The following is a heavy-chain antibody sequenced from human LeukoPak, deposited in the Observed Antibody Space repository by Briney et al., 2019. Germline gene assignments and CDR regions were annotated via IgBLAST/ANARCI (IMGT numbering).Heavy chain of an antibody. CDR2: ISGSGGST. CDR1: GFTFSSYA. CDR3: AKAPPTPLYSYYYMDV. J-gene: IGHJ6*03. Sequence: LAGGSLRLSCAASGFTFSSYAMIWVRQAPGKGLEWVSAISGSGGSTYYADSVKGRFTISRDNSKNTLYLQMNSLRAEDTAVCYCAKAPPTPLYSYYYMDVWGKGTTVTVSS. V-gene: IGHV3-23*01.